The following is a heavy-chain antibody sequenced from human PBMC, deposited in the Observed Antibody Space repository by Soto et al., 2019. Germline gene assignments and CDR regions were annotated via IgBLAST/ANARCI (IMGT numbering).Heavy chain of an antibody. CDR3: ARGRGYYDSSGYFDY. CDR1: GGTFSSYT. CDR2: IIPILGIA. D-gene: IGHD3-22*01. Sequence: QVQLVQSGAEVKKPGSSVKVSCKASGGTFSSYTISWVRQAPGQGLEWMGRIIPILGIANYAQKFQGRVTIXXDXSKXTADMELSSLRSEDTAVYYCARGRGYYDSSGYFDYWGQGTLVTVSS. V-gene: IGHV1-69*02. J-gene: IGHJ4*02.